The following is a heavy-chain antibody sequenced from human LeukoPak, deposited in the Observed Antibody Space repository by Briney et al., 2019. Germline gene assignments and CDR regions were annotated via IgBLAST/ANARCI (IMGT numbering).Heavy chain of an antibody. CDR1: GFTFSDYY. V-gene: IGHV3-11*04. CDR3: VRDNPRCCGVVPANIDDY. J-gene: IGHJ4*02. D-gene: IGHD2-15*01. CDR2: ISRDSGIK. Sequence: NSRGSLRLSCAASGFTFSDYYMSWIRQAPGKGLEWIAYISRDSGIKYYADSVRGRFTISRDNAKNSLYLQMHSLRAEDTAVYFCVRDNPRCCGVVPANIDDYWGQGTLVTVSS.